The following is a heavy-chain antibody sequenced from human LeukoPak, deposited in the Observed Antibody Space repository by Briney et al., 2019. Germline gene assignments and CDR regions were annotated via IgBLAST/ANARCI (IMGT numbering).Heavy chain of an antibody. V-gene: IGHV7-4-1*02. J-gene: IGHJ4*02. CDR2: ININTGNP. CDR1: GYTFICPD. D-gene: IGHD3-9*01. Sequence: ASVKVSCKASGYTFICPDMNWVRQAPGQGLEWMGWININTGNPTYVQHFTGRFVFSLDTSVSTAYLQISSLKAEDTAVYYCARGDWVAWGQGTLVTVSS. CDR3: ARGDWVA.